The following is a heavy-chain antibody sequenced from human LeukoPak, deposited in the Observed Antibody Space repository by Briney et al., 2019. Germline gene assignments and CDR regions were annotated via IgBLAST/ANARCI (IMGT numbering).Heavy chain of an antibody. CDR1: GFTFSSYA. V-gene: IGHV3-30-3*01. D-gene: IGHD6-13*01. J-gene: IGHJ4*02. Sequence: PGRSLRLSCAASGFTFSSYAMHWVRQAPGKGLEWVAVISYDGSNKYYADSVKGRFTISRDNSKNTLYLQMNSLRAEDTAVYYCARVSPRMIAAAVAGPFDYWGQGTLVTVSS. CDR2: ISYDGSNK. CDR3: ARVSPRMIAAAVAGPFDY.